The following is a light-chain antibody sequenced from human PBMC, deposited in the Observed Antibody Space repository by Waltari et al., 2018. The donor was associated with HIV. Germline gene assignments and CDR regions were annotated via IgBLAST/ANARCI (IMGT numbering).Light chain of an antibody. CDR3: HQRSTWPFT. V-gene: IGKV3-11*01. Sequence: EIVLTQSPATLSLPPGERAILSCRASQSIRNYLAWYQQRPGQAPRLLVYDKSNRATGVPARFSGSGSGTDFSLTIASLESEDFAIYYCHQRSTWPFTFGPGTKVDI. J-gene: IGKJ3*01. CDR1: QSIRNY. CDR2: DKS.